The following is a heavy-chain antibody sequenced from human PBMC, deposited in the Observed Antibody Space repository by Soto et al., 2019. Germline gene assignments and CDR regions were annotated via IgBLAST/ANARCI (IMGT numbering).Heavy chain of an antibody. Sequence: GGSLRLSCAASRFDFTSYGMHWLRQAPGKGLEWVAVMSNDGNNQFYADSVRGRFIISRDTSKNTLFLQMTSLRPEDSAVYNCAIGFCANRFFYYFFDLWGPGALVTVSS. V-gene: IGHV3-30*03. CDR2: MSNDGNNQ. D-gene: IGHD2-8*01. CDR1: RFDFTSYG. J-gene: IGHJ4*02. CDR3: AIGFCANRFFYYFFDL.